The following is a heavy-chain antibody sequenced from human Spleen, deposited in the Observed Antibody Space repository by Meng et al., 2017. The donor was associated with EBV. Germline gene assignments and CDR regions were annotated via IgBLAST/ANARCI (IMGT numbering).Heavy chain of an antibody. CDR3: AFSTLCSRTSCYGHRIIDP. D-gene: IGHD2-2*01. J-gene: IGHJ5*02. V-gene: IGHV2-5*02. Sequence: PLKEVGPTLAKPKKTLTLAVTCSESSVSTIGVGVGWIRQPPGKDLEGRTLIFWDDGKHYSPSLESRLTITKDTSKNQVVLTMTIMDPVDTATYYCAFSTLCSRTSCYGHRIIDPWGQGTLVTVSS. CDR1: ESSVSTIGVG. CDR2: IFWDDGK.